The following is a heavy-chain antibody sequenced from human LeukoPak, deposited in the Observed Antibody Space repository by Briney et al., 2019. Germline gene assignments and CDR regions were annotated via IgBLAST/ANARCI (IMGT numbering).Heavy chain of an antibody. CDR2: IYYSGST. CDR1: GDSISSSSYS. Sequence: PSETLSLTCAVSGDSISSSSYSWGWIRQPPGKGLEWIGSIYYSGSTYYNVSLKRRVTTSIDTSKNQFSLKLSSGPAADTAVYYCATSLSTKLRLGEFSLGKSYNWFDSWGQGTLVTVSS. D-gene: IGHD3-16*02. V-gene: IGHV4-39*01. CDR3: ATSLSTKLRLGEFSLGKSYNWFDS. J-gene: IGHJ5*01.